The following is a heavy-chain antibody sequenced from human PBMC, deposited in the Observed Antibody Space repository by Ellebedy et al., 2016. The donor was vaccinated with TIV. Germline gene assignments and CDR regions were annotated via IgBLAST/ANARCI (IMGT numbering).Heavy chain of an antibody. CDR2: INTSGGIT. J-gene: IGHJ4*02. D-gene: IGHD4-23*01. Sequence: AASVKVSCKASGRSFTGYYMHWVRQAPGQGLEWMGLINTSGGITTYAQKFQGRVTITADESTYTAYMELSSLRSEDTAVYYCARVGNYYGGNPSYYFDYWGQGTLVTVSS. V-gene: IGHV1-46*01. CDR3: ARVGNYYGGNPSYYFDY. CDR1: GRSFTGYY.